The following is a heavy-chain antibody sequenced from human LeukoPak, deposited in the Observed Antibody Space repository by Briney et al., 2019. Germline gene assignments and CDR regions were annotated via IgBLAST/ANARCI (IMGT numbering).Heavy chain of an antibody. Sequence: PGGSLRLSCAASGFTVSNNYMSWVRQAPGKGLEWVANIKQDGSEKYYVDSVKGRFTISRDNAKNSLYLQMNSLRAEDTAVYSCARKTPFYYYYMDVWGKGTTVTVSS. V-gene: IGHV3-7*01. CDR1: GFTVSNNY. CDR3: ARKTPFYYYYMDV. CDR2: IKQDGSEK. J-gene: IGHJ6*03.